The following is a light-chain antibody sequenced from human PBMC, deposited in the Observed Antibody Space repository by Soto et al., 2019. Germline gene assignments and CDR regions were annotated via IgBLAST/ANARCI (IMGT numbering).Light chain of an antibody. V-gene: IGLV2-14*01. CDR3: SSYTTSNTYV. Sequence: LTQPASVSGYPGQSITISCTGRSSDVGGYNYVSWYQQHPGKAPKFMIYEVSRRPSGVSNRFSGSKSGNTASLTVSGLQAEDEADYYCSSYTTSNTYVFGTGTKVTVL. CDR1: SSDVGGYNY. J-gene: IGLJ1*01. CDR2: EVS.